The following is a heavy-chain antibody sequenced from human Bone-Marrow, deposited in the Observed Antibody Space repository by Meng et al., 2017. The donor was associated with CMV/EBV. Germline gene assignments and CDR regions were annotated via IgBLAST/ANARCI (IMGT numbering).Heavy chain of an antibody. CDR1: GFSLSTSGVG. CDR2: IYWNDDK. J-gene: IGHJ2*01. Sequence: SGPTLVKPTQTLTLTCTFSGFSLSTSGVGVGWIRQPPGKALEWLALIYWNDDKRYSPSLKSRLTITKDTSKNQVVLTMTNMDPVDTATYYCARILGPAGPTRAFWYFDPWGRGTLVTVSS. CDR3: ARILGPAGPTRAFWYFDP. V-gene: IGHV2-5*01. D-gene: IGHD2-2*01.